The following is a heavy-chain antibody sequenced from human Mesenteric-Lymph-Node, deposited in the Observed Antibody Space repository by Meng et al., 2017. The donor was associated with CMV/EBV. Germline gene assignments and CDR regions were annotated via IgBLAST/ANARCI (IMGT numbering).Heavy chain of an antibody. CDR1: GFTFSSYG. CDR2: ITYDRQNK. V-gene: IGHV3-30*04. Sequence: SGFTFSSYGMHWDSQAPGKGLEWGGLITYDRQNKYYADSVKGRFTISRDNSKNTLYLQMSSLRPEDTAVYYCARAVAAPGRGNWFDPWGQGTLVTVSS. D-gene: IGHD6-13*01. CDR3: ARAVAAPGRGNWFDP. J-gene: IGHJ5*02.